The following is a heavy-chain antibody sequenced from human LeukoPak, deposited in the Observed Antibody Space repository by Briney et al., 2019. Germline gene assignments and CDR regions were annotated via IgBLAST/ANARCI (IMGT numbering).Heavy chain of an antibody. CDR3: AREPPIIAVAGPSFDY. Sequence: GASVKVSCKASGYTFTGYYMHWVRQAPGQGLEWMGWINPNSGGTNYAQKFQGRVTMTRDTSISTAYTELSRLRSDDTAVYYCAREPPIIAVAGPSFDYWGQGTLVTVSS. V-gene: IGHV1-2*02. J-gene: IGHJ4*02. D-gene: IGHD6-19*01. CDR1: GYTFTGYY. CDR2: INPNSGGT.